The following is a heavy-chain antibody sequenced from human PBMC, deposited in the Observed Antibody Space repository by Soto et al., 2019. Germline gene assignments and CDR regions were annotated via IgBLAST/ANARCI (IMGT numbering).Heavy chain of an antibody. CDR1: DYTFAAYW. CDR2: INPRDSYV. V-gene: IGHV5-51*01. Sequence: PGESVKISCKGFDYTFAAYWIGWVRQMPGKGLEWMGVINPRDSYVKYSPPFEGQVTISADKSINTAFLQWRSLNASDTAMYYCARPHCTQDVWYHTYDILHKRTMVTV. J-gene: IGHJ3*02. D-gene: IGHD2-8*01. CDR3: ARPHCTQDVWYHTYDI.